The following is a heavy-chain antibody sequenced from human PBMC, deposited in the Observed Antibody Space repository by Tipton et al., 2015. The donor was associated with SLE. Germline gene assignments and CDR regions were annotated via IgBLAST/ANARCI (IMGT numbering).Heavy chain of an antibody. V-gene: IGHV4-31*03. CDR3: ARLQQVAYLDC. D-gene: IGHD6-13*01. Sequence: TLSLTCTVSGGSISSGGYYWSWIRQHPGKGLEWIGYIYYSGSTYYNPSLKSRVTISVDTSKNQFSLKLSSVTAADTAVYYCARLQQVAYLDCWGQGTLVTVSS. CDR2: IYYSGST. J-gene: IGHJ4*02. CDR1: GGSISSGGYY.